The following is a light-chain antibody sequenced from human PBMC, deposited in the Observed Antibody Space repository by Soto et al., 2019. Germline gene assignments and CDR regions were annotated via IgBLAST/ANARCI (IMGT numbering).Light chain of an antibody. Sequence: DIQMTQSPSTLSASVGDRVTITCRASQSISSWLAWYQQKPGKAPKLLIYKASSLESGVPSRFSGSGSGTEFTLTISRLQPDDFATYACQQYDSYPFTFGPGTKVDIK. CDR1: QSISSW. V-gene: IGKV1-5*03. J-gene: IGKJ3*01. CDR3: QQYDSYPFT. CDR2: KAS.